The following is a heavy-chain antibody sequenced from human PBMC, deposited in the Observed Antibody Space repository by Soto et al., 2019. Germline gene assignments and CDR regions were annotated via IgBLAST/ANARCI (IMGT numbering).Heavy chain of an antibody. D-gene: IGHD2-2*01. J-gene: IGHJ4*02. CDR1: GFTFSSYA. CDR2: ISGSGGST. Sequence: GGSLRLSCAASGFTFSSYAMSWVRQAPGRGLEWVSAISGSGGSTYYADSVKGRFTISRDNSKNTLYLQMNSLRAEDTAVYYCAKALIFFIITSCSASTVFWGQGLLVTLFS. V-gene: IGHV3-23*01. CDR3: AKALIFFIITSCSASTVF.